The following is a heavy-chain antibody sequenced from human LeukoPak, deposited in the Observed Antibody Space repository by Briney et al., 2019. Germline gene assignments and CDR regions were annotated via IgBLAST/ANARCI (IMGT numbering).Heavy chain of an antibody. CDR3: ARDLTYHYGSGRESITWGGMDV. CDR1: GYTFTSYD. D-gene: IGHD3-10*01. V-gene: IGHV1-18*01. CDR2: VSGYNSNT. Sequence: ASVKVSCKASGYTFTSYDINWVRQATGQGLEWMGRVSGYNSNTKNAQKFQGRVTLTTDTSTSTAYMELRSLRSDDTAVYYCARDLTYHYGSGRESITWGGMDVWGQGTTVTVSS. J-gene: IGHJ6*02.